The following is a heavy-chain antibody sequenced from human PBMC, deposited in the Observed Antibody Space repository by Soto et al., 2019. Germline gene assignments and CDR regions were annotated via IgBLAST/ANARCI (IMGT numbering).Heavy chain of an antibody. V-gene: IGHV3-48*01. CDR1: GFTFSNYA. J-gene: IGHJ5*02. CDR3: TTAGVHSGSYHWFDP. D-gene: IGHD1-26*01. CDR2: ISESASAI. Sequence: GGSLRLSCEASGFTFSNYAMNWVRQAPGKGLEWVSFISESASAIYHAASVKGRFTISRDDSKNTLYLQMTSLKTEDTAVYYCTTAGVHSGSYHWFDPWGPGTLVTVSS.